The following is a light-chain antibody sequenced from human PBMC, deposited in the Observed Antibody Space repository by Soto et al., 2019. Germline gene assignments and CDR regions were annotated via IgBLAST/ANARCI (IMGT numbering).Light chain of an antibody. CDR2: EVS. CDR3: SSFAGNNNLV. CDR1: SSDVGGYNY. J-gene: IGLJ2*01. Sequence: QSALTQPPSASGSPGQSVTISCTGTSSDVGGYNYVSWYQQHPGKAPKLMLSEVSTRPSGVPDRFSVSKSGNTASLTVSGLQAEDEADYYCSSFAGNNNLVFGGGTKLTVL. V-gene: IGLV2-8*01.